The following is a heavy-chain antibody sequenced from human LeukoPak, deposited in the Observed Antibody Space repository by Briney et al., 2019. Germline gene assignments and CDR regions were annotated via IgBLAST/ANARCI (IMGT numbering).Heavy chain of an antibody. CDR2: ISGSGGST. CDR1: GFTFSSYA. D-gene: IGHD3-22*01. V-gene: IGHV3-23*01. Sequence: PGGSLRLSCAASGFTFSSYAMSWVRQAPGKGLEGVSTISGSGGSTYYADSVKGRFTISRDNSKNTLYLQMNSLGAEDTAVYYCARGGSSGYYNHFDYWGQGTLVTVSS. J-gene: IGHJ4*02. CDR3: ARGGSSGYYNHFDY.